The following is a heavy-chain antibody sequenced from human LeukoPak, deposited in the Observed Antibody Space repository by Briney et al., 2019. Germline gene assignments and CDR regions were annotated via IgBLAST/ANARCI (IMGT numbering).Heavy chain of an antibody. CDR1: GFIFSRYW. Sequence: GGSLRLSCGASGFIFSRYWMSWVRQAPGKGLEWVANIKQDGSEIDQVDSMKGRFTISRDNAKNSVYLQMNSLRAEDTAVYLCARIGYSSSSFDYWGQGTLVSVSS. V-gene: IGHV3-7*01. CDR2: IKQDGSEI. J-gene: IGHJ4*02. D-gene: IGHD6-13*01. CDR3: ARIGYSSSSFDY.